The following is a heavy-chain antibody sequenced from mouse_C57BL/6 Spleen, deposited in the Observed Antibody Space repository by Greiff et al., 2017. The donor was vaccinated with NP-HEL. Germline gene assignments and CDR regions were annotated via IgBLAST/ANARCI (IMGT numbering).Heavy chain of an antibody. CDR3: TAGYYDGSSFAY. J-gene: IGHJ3*01. D-gene: IGHD1-1*01. CDR1: GYTFTDYE. Sequence: VQLQQSGAELVRPGASVTLSCKASGYTFTDYEMHWVKQTPVHGLEWIGAIDPETGGTAYNQKFKGKAILTADKSSSTAYMELRSLTSEDSAVYYCTAGYYDGSSFAYWGQGTLVTVSA. CDR2: IDPETGGT. V-gene: IGHV1-15*01.